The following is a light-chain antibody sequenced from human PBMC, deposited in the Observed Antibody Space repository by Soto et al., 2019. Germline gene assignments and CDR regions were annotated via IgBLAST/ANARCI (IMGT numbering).Light chain of an antibody. V-gene: IGLV1-40*01. CDR3: QSYDRSLSVV. Sequence: QSVLTQPPSVSGAPGQRVTISCTGSSSNIGAGYDVHWYQKLPGTAPKLLIYGNSNRPSGVPDRFSGSKYGTSASLAITGLQAEDEADYYCQSYDRSLSVVFGGGTKLTVL. J-gene: IGLJ2*01. CDR2: GNS. CDR1: SSNIGAGYD.